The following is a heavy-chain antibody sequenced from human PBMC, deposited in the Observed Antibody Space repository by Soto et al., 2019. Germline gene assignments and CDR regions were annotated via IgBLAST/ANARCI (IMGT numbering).Heavy chain of an antibody. V-gene: IGHV1-18*01. CDR2: ISGYNGNT. CDR1: GYTFSMSG. CDR3: AREGPRPYYYYGMDV. Sequence: QVQLVQSGAEVKKPGASVKVSCKSSGYTFSMSGISWVRQAPGQGLEWMGWISGYNGNTNYGQKFQDRVTMTTDTTTNTAYMGLRSLRSDDTAVYYCAREGPRPYYYYGMDVWGQGTTVTVSS. J-gene: IGHJ6*02.